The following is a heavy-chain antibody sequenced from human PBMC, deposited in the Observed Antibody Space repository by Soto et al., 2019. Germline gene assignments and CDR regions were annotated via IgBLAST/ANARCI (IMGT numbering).Heavy chain of an antibody. CDR1: GFTFSSYA. J-gene: IGHJ4*02. D-gene: IGHD3-10*02. Sequence: GGSLRLSCAASGFTFSSYAMHWVRQAPGKGLEWVAVISYDGSNKYYADSVKGRFTISRDNSKNTLYLQMNSLRAEDTAVYYCARDLLTFSGGYYTPLDYWGQGTLVTV. CDR3: ARDLLTFSGGYYTPLDY. V-gene: IGHV3-30-3*01. CDR2: ISYDGSNK.